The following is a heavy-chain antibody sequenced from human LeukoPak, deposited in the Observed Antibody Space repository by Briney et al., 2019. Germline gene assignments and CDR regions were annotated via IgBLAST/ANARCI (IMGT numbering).Heavy chain of an antibody. Sequence: GGSLRLSCAASRFTFSNSYMTWFRQTPGKGLEWVANIKQDGIEKFYLDSVRGRFTVSRDNAKDSLFLQMHSLTAKNTAVYSCARGDGWLVDYWGQGTLVTASS. D-gene: IGHD5-24*01. J-gene: IGHJ4*01. CDR3: ARGDGWLVDY. CDR1: RFTFSNSY. V-gene: IGHV3-7*04. CDR2: IKQDGIEK.